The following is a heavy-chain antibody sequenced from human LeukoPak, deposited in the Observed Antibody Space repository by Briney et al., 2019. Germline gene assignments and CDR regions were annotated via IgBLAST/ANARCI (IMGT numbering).Heavy chain of an antibody. D-gene: IGHD2-2*01. CDR3: AREDNVVVPAARPIDY. Sequence: PGGSLRLSCAAPGFNFNSYGMHWVREAPGKGREWVAIIWYDGSDNYYADSVKGRFTISRDNSKNTLYLQMNNLRAEDTAVYYWAREDNVVVPAARPIDYWGQGTLVSVSS. J-gene: IGHJ4*02. CDR1: GFNFNSYG. V-gene: IGHV3-33*01. CDR2: IWYDGSDN.